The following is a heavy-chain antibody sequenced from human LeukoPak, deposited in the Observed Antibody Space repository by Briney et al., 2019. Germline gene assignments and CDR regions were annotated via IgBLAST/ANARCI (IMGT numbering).Heavy chain of an antibody. J-gene: IGHJ3*02. V-gene: IGHV3-53*01. Sequence: PGGSLRLSCAASAFTFSNYAMSWVRQAPGKGLERVSLIYSGGRTDYADSVKGRFTISRDNSKNTVYLQMNSLRAEDTAVYYCAGILRGAFDIWGQGKMVTVSS. CDR3: AGILRGAFDI. CDR1: AFTFSNYA. CDR2: IYSGGRT.